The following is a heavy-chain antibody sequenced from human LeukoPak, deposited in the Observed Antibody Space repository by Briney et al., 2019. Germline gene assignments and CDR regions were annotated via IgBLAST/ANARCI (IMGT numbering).Heavy chain of an antibody. CDR2: INPSGGST. J-gene: IGHJ5*02. CDR3: ARGAIVVVPAALNWFDP. Sequence: ASVNVSCKASGYTFTSYYMHWVRQAPGQGLEWMGIINPSGGSTSYAQKFQGRVTMTRDTSTSTVYMELSSLRSEDTAVYYCARGAIVVVPAALNWFDPWGQGTLVTVSS. D-gene: IGHD2-2*01. V-gene: IGHV1-46*01. CDR1: GYTFTSYY.